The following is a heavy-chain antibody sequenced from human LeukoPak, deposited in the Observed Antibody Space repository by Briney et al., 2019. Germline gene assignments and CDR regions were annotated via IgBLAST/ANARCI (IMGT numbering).Heavy chain of an antibody. CDR2: IYHSGST. V-gene: IGHV4-38-2*02. Sequence: PSETLSLTCAVSGYSISSGYYWGWIRQPPGKGLEWIGSIYHSGSTYYNPSLKSRVTISVDTSKNQFSLKLSSVTAADTAVYYCARDARYCSSTSCANGLFDPWGQGTLVTVSS. CDR1: GYSISSGYY. CDR3: ARDARYCSSTSCANGLFDP. J-gene: IGHJ5*02. D-gene: IGHD2-2*01.